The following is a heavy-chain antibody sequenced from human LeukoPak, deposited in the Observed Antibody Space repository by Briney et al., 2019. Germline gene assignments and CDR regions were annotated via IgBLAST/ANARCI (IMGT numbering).Heavy chain of an antibody. CDR1: GLIVSSNY. V-gene: IGHV3-23*01. CDR3: AKSRIVVVPADFDY. CDR2: ISGSGGST. J-gene: IGHJ4*02. D-gene: IGHD2-2*01. Sequence: GGSLRLSCAASGLIVSSNYMSWVRQAPGKGLEWVSAISGSGGSTYYADSVKGRFTISRDNSKNTLYLQMNSLRAEDTAVYYCAKSRIVVVPADFDYWGQGTLVTVSS.